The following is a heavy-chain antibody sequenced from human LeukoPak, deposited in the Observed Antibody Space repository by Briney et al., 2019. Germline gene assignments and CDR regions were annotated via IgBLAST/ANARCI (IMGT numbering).Heavy chain of an antibody. V-gene: IGHV4-4*07. CDR3: ARTNVLLWFGESSGAFDI. Sequence: SETLSLTCTVSGGSISSYYWSWIRQPAGKGLEWIGRIYTSGSTNYNPSLKSRVTMSIDTSKNQFSLKLRSVTAADTAVYYCARTNVLLWFGESSGAFDIWGQGTMVTVSS. CDR2: IYTSGST. CDR1: GGSISSYY. D-gene: IGHD3-10*01. J-gene: IGHJ3*02.